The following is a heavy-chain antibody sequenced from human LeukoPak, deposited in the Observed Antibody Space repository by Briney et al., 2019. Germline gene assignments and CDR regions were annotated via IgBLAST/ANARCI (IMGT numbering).Heavy chain of an antibody. CDR2: IYYSGST. V-gene: IGHV4-59*01. Sequence: KPSETLSLTCTVSGGSISSYYWSWIRQPPGKGLEWIGYIYYSGSTNYNPSLKSRVTISVDTSKNQFSLKLSSVTAADTAVYYCARDPRGVESSGWWGYFDYWGQGILVTVSS. D-gene: IGHD6-19*01. CDR3: ARDPRGVESSGWWGYFDY. CDR1: GGSISSYY. J-gene: IGHJ4*02.